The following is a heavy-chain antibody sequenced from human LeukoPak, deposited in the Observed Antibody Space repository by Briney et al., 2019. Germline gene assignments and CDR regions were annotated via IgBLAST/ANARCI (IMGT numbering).Heavy chain of an antibody. CDR1: GYAFAGYY. D-gene: IGHD5-12*01. CDR2: INPDNGGS. V-gene: IGHV1-2*02. J-gene: IGHJ4*02. CDR3: ARGPITAAFDY. Sequence: GASVKVSCKASGYAFAGYYIHWFRQAPGQGLEWMGWINPDNGGSGDALKSQGRVTLTRDTSVNTVYMELTRLRSDDTAIYYCARGPITAAFDYWGQGTLVTVSS.